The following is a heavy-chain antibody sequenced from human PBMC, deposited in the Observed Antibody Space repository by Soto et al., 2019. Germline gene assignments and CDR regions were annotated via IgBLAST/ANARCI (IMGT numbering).Heavy chain of an antibody. J-gene: IGHJ4*02. CDR2: SNAGNGNT. D-gene: IGHD6-6*01. V-gene: IGHV1-3*01. Sequence: QVQLLQSGAEVKKPGASVKVTCKASGYNFTRYAMHWVRQDPGQRLERMRWSNAGNGNTKYSQKFKGSVTITRDTSASTAYLQLSNLRSEATAVYYCARDTANACIAARPVFDYLGQGTLVTVSS. CDR3: ARDTANACIAARPVFDY. CDR1: GYNFTRYA.